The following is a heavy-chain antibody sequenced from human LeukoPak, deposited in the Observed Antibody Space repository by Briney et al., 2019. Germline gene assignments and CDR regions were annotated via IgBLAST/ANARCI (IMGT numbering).Heavy chain of an antibody. Sequence: SETLSLTCTVSGVSISSSSYYWGWIRQPPGKGLEWIGSIYYSGSTYYNPSLKSRVTISVDTSKNQFSLKLSSVTAADTAVYYCAREARPFDYWGQGTLVTVSS. J-gene: IGHJ4*02. CDR2: IYYSGST. CDR3: AREARPFDY. CDR1: GVSISSSSYY. V-gene: IGHV4-39*07.